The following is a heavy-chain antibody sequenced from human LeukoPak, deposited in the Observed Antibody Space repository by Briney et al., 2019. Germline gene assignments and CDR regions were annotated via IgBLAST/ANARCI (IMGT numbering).Heavy chain of an antibody. Sequence: GGSLRLSCAATGFSFTTYWMSWVRQAPGKGLEWVANIKEDGSDKYYVDSVKGRFSISRDNAKNSLYLQMSSLRAEDTAVYYCAKDPGDKAVDRWFDPWGQEPWSPSPQ. J-gene: IGHJ5*02. D-gene: IGHD6-19*01. V-gene: IGHV3-7*03. CDR1: GFSFTTYW. CDR2: IKEDGSDK. CDR3: AKDPGDKAVDRWFDP.